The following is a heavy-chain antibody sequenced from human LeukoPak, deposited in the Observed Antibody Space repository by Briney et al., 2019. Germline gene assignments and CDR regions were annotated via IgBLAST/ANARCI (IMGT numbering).Heavy chain of an antibody. J-gene: IGHJ4*02. CDR1: GFTFSSYS. V-gene: IGHV3-21*01. Sequence: KSGGSLRLSCAASGFTFSSYSMNWVRQAPGKGLEWVSSISSSSSYIYYADSVKGRFTISRDNAKNSLYLQMNSLRAEDTAVYYCARERYSSSWDYFDYWGQGTLVTVSS. D-gene: IGHD6-13*01. CDR2: ISSSSSYI. CDR3: ARERYSSSWDYFDY.